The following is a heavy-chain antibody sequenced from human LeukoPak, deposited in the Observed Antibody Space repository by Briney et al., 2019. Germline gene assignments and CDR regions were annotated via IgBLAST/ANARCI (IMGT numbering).Heavy chain of an antibody. CDR3: ARDRYSSPVNWFDP. D-gene: IGHD6-13*01. J-gene: IGHJ5*02. V-gene: IGHV1-2*02. CDR1: GYTFTGYY. Sequence: ASVKVSCKASGYTFTGYYMHWVRQAPGQGLEWMGWINPNSGGTNYAQKFQGRVTMTRDTSISTAYMELSRLRSDDTAVYYCARDRYSSPVNWFDPWGQGTLVTVSS. CDR2: INPNSGGT.